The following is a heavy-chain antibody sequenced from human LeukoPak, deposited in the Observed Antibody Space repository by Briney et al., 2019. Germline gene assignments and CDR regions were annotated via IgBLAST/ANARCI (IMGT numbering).Heavy chain of an antibody. J-gene: IGHJ4*02. CDR1: GFTFTSYA. Sequence: GGSLRLSCVASGFTFTSYAMNWVRQAPGKGLEWVSAISDSGGSTYYADSVKGRFTISRDNSKNTLYLQMNRLRVEDTAVYYCATEWLGTSWGQGALVTVSS. D-gene: IGHD3-22*01. V-gene: IGHV3-23*01. CDR3: ATEWLGTS. CDR2: ISDSGGST.